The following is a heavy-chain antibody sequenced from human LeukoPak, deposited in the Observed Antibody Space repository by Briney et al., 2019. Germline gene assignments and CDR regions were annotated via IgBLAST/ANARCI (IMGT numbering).Heavy chain of an antibody. Sequence: GASVNVSCTASGYTFTGYYMHWVRQAPGQGLEWMGWINPNSGGTNYAQKFQGRVTMTRDTSISTAYMELSRLRSDDTAVYYCAREEGYCTNGVCYNWFDPWGQGTLVTVSS. J-gene: IGHJ5*02. CDR3: AREEGYCTNGVCYNWFDP. V-gene: IGHV1-2*02. CDR1: GYTFTGYY. CDR2: INPNSGGT. D-gene: IGHD2-8*01.